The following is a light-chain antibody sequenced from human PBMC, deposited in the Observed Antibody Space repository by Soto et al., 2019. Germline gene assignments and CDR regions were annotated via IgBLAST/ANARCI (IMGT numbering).Light chain of an antibody. CDR3: QQRYSTPQT. V-gene: IGKV1-39*01. CDR1: QSISTY. J-gene: IGKJ1*01. Sequence: DLQMTQSPSSLSASVGDRVTITCRASQSISTYLNWYQQKPGKAPKLLIYAASNLQSGVPSRFSGSEAGTDFTLTTSSLQPEDFATYYCQQRYSTPQTFGQGTKVEIK. CDR2: AAS.